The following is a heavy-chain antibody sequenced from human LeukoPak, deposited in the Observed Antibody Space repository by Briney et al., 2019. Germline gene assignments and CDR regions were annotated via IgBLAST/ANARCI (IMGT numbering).Heavy chain of an antibody. CDR1: GGSFSGYY. Sequence: SETLSLTCAVYGGSFSGYYWSWIRQPPGKGLEWIGEINHSGSTNYNPSLKSRVTISVDTSKNQFSLKLSSVTAADTAVYYCARGPIYGDYADAFDIWGQGTMVTGSS. J-gene: IGHJ3*02. CDR3: ARGPIYGDYADAFDI. V-gene: IGHV4-34*01. CDR2: INHSGST. D-gene: IGHD4-17*01.